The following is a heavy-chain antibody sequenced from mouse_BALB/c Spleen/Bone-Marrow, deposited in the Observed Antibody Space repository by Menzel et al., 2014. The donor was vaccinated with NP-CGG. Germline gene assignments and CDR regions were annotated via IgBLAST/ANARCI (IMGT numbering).Heavy chain of an antibody. J-gene: IGHJ4*01. V-gene: IGHV14-3*02. CDR1: GFNIKDTY. D-gene: IGHD2-4*01. CDR2: IDPANGNT. Sequence: VHVKQSRAELVKPGASVKLSCTASGFNIKDTYMHWVKQRPEQGLEWIGRIDPANGNTKYDPKFQGKATITADTSSNTAYLQLSSLTSEDTAVYYCAGFGITKEEGYYYAMDYWGQGTSVTVSS. CDR3: AGFGITKEEGYYYAMDY.